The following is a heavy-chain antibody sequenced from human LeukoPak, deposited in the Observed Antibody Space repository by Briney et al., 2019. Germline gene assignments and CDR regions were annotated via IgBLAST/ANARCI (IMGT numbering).Heavy chain of an antibody. V-gene: IGHV1-24*01. Sequence: GASVKVYCKISGHTLSQFAIDLVRQDPGTGPEWMGASQPEDGAPNFAQNFQGRISMTDDASIDTAYLALTSLTSDDTAVYFCAAVRTSPQDFYDDTASRNPFDYWGQGTLLTVSS. CDR3: AAVRTSPQDFYDDTASRNPFDY. CDR1: GHTLSQFA. CDR2: SQPEDGAP. J-gene: IGHJ4*02. D-gene: IGHD5-18*01.